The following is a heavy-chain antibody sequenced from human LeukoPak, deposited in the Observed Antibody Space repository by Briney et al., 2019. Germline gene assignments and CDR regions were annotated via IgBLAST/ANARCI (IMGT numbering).Heavy chain of an antibody. V-gene: IGHV4-34*01. Sequence: PSETLSLTCAVYGGSFSGYYWSWIRQPPGKGLEWIGEINHSGSTNYNPSLKSRVTISVDTSKNQFSLKLSSVTAADTAVYYCARAHVVVVAATYFDYWGQGTLVTVSS. CDR2: INHSGST. CDR3: ARAHVVVVAATYFDY. J-gene: IGHJ4*02. D-gene: IGHD2-15*01. CDR1: GGSFSGYY.